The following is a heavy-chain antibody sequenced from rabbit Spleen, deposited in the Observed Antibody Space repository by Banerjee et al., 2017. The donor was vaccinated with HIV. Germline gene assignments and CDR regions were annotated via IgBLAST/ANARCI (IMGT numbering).Heavy chain of an antibody. CDR1: GVSFSSSYY. V-gene: IGHV1S40*01. D-gene: IGHD2-1*01. Sequence: QSLEESGGDLVKPGASLTLTCTASGVSFSSSYYMCWVRQAPGKGLEWIGCIYTGHSGFTYYSSWAKGRFTISKTSSTTVTLQMTSLTAADTATYFCARRPAMTLVVNLWGPGTLVTVS. CDR2: IYTGHSGFT. J-gene: IGHJ4*01. CDR3: ARRPAMTLVVNL.